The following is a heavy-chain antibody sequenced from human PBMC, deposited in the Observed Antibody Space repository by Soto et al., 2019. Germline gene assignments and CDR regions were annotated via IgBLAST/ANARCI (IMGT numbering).Heavy chain of an antibody. CDR3: ARGVPGAQGGSGGSGYYYYYMDV. CDR2: INHSGST. Sequence: SETLSLTCAVYGGSFSGYYWNWIRQPPGKGLEWIGEINHSGSTNYNPSLKSRVAISVDTSKNQFSLMLNSVTAADTAVYYCARGVPGAQGGSGGSGYYYYYMDVWGKGTTVT. CDR1: GGSFSGYY. V-gene: IGHV4-34*01. J-gene: IGHJ6*03. D-gene: IGHD3-10*01.